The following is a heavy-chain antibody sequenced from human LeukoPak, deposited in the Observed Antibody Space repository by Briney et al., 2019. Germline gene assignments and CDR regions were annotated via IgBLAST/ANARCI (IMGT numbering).Heavy chain of an antibody. Sequence: AGGSLRLSCAASGFTFDDYGMSWVRQAPGKGLEWVSGINWNGGSTSYADSVKGRFTISRDNAKNSLYLQMNSLRAEDTALYYCARVIQGANYYYYYYMDVWGKGTTVTVSS. CDR3: ARVIQGANYYYYYYMDV. D-gene: IGHD5-18*01. CDR2: INWNGGST. V-gene: IGHV3-20*04. CDR1: GFTFDDYG. J-gene: IGHJ6*03.